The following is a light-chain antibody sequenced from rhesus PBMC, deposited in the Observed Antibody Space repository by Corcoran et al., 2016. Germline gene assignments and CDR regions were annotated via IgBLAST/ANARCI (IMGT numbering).Light chain of an antibody. CDR2: GVS. CDR1: QCASSY. V-gene: IGKV3-53*02. J-gene: IGKJ3*01. Sequence: QIILTQSPATLSLSPGERATLSCRAIQCASSYLAWYQQKPGQAPKLLISGVSSRATGSPDRFSGSGSGTEFTLTISSLGPKDFAMYCCQRYSSTPFAFGPGTKLDIK. CDR3: QRYSSTPFA.